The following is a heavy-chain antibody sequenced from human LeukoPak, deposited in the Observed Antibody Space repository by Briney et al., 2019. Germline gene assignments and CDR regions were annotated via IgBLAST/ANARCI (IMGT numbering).Heavy chain of an antibody. V-gene: IGHV4-4*02. CDR2: IYHSGST. Sequence: SGTLSLTCAVSGGSISSSNWWSWVRQPPGKGLEWIGEIYHSGSTNYNPSLQNRLNILIDMSRSQFSLRLTSVTVADTAIYYCARMSLRLGYHDYWGPGALVTVSS. CDR1: GGSISSSNW. D-gene: IGHD7-27*01. CDR3: ARMSLRLGYHDY. J-gene: IGHJ4*02.